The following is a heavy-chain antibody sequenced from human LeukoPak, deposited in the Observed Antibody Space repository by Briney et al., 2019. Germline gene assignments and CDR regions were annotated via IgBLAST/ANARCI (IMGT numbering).Heavy chain of an antibody. CDR2: ISYDGRNK. V-gene: IGHV3-30*18. CDR1: GFSSSNFG. Sequence: GRSLRLSCAASGFSSSNFGMHWVRQAPGKGLEWVAVISYDGRNKYFADSVKGRLTISRDNSKNTVYLEMNSLRDEDTAVYYCAKDKRGSSGWYDHWGQGTLVIVSS. CDR3: AKDKRGSSGWYDH. D-gene: IGHD6-19*01. J-gene: IGHJ5*02.